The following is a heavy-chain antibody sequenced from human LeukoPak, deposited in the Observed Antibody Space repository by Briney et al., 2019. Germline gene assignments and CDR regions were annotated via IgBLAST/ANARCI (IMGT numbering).Heavy chain of an antibody. J-gene: IGHJ4*02. V-gene: IGHV4-59*01. CDR3: VRVGRSLHWNPDF. CDR1: GGSMTNYY. D-gene: IGHD1-1*01. Sequence: SETLSLTCTVSGGSMTNYYWGYIRQPPGKGLEWIAYISYSGKSNYNPSLRSLVTMSVDMSKNQFSLKLTSVTAADTAVYYCVRVGRSLHWNPDFWGLGTLVTVSS. CDR2: ISYSGKS.